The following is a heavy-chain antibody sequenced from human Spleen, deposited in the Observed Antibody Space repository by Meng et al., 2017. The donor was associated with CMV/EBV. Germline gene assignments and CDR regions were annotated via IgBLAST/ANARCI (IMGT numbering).Heavy chain of an antibody. V-gene: IGHV3-23*01. CDR2: ISGSGGST. Sequence: GESLKISCAASGFTFSSYAMSWVRQAPGKGLEWVSAISGSGGSTYYADSVKGRFTISRDNSKNTLYLQMNSLRAEDTAVYHCAREWSIAVATARGGYFDYWGQGTLVTVSS. CDR1: GFTFSSYA. J-gene: IGHJ4*02. D-gene: IGHD6-19*01. CDR3: AREWSIAVATARGGYFDY.